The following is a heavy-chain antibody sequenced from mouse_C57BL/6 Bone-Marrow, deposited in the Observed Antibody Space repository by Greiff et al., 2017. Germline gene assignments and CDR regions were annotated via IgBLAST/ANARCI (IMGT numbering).Heavy chain of an antibody. D-gene: IGHD1-1*01. CDR2: IHPNSGST. Sequence: QVQLQQPGAELVKPGASVKLSCKASGYTFTSYWMHWVKQRPGQGLEWIGMIHPNSGSTNYNEKFKSKATLTVDKSSSTAYMQLSSLTSEDSAVYYCARGATTVATRYFDVWGTGTTVTVSS. J-gene: IGHJ1*03. V-gene: IGHV1-64*01. CDR1: GYTFTSYW. CDR3: ARGATTVATRYFDV.